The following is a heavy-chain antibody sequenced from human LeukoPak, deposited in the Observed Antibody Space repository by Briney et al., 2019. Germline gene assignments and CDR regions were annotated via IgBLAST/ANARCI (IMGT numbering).Heavy chain of an antibody. J-gene: IGHJ5*02. V-gene: IGHV3-48*03. CDR3: ARDRSAGWFDP. CDR2: ISSSGSTI. CDR1: GFTFSSYE. Sequence: PGGSLRLSCAASGFTFSSYEMNWVRQAPAKGLEWVSYISSSGSTIYYADSVKGRFTISRDNAKNSLYLQMNSLRAEDTAVYYCARDRSAGWFDPWGQGTLVTVSS.